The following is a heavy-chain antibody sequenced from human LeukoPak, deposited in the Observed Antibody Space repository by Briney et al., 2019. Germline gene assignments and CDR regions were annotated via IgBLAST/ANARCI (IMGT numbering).Heavy chain of an antibody. Sequence: GGSLRLSCAASGFTFSSNWMSWVRQAPGKGLEWVAVIWYDGTNKYYADSVKGRFTISRDNSENTLYLQMNSLRAEDTAVYYCARIGGDRDPFDYWGQGTLVTVSS. D-gene: IGHD2-21*02. CDR2: IWYDGTNK. CDR3: ARIGGDRDPFDY. J-gene: IGHJ4*02. V-gene: IGHV3-33*08. CDR1: GFTFSSNW.